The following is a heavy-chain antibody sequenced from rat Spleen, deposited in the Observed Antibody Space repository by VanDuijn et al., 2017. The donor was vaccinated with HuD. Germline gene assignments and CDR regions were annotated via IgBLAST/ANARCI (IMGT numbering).Heavy chain of an antibody. J-gene: IGHJ3*01. CDR2: INDSGST. Sequence: EVQLQESGPGLVKPSQSLSLTCSVTGYSITSNFWGWIRKFPGTKMEWIGHINDSGSTSYNPPLKSRISMTRATSRNQFFRQLNTVTTEDTATYYGARYSSTGDWFGYWGQGTLVTVSS. CDR1: GYSITSNF. D-gene: IGHD5-1*01. V-gene: IGHV3-1*01. CDR3: ARYSSTGDWFGY.